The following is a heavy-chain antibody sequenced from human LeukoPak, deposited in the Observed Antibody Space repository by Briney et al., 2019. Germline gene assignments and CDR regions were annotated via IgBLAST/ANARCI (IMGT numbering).Heavy chain of an antibody. V-gene: IGHV3-33*08. CDR1: GYTFRRNG. CDR2: IWYDGSKK. Sequence: SGGSLRLSCAASGYTFRRNGMHWVRQAPGKGLEGVAVIWYDGSKKYYGDSVRGRFTISRDNVKNTLYLQMNSLRAEDTAVYYCARWLSDKIDSNGYLDYWGQGTLVAVSS. CDR3: ARWLSDKIDSNGYLDY. D-gene: IGHD5-18*01. J-gene: IGHJ4*02.